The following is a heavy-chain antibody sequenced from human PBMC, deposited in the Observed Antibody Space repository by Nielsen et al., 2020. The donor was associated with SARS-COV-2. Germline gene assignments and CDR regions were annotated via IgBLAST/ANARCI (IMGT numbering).Heavy chain of an antibody. CDR1: GFTFSNAW. V-gene: IGHV3-15*01. J-gene: IGHJ4*02. CDR2: IKSKTDGGTT. D-gene: IGHD1-26*01. CDR3: TTAPPEKWELLRSDY. Sequence: GESLKISCAASGFTFSNAWMSWVRQAPGKGLEWVGRIKSKTDGGTTDYAAPVKGRFTISRDDSKNTLYLQMNSLKTEDTAVYYCTTAPPEKWELLRSDYWGQGTLVTVSS.